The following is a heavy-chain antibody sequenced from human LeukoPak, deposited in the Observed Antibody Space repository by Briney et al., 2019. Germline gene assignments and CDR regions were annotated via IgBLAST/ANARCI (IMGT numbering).Heavy chain of an antibody. D-gene: IGHD6-19*01. Sequence: GGSLRLPCAASEFSVGSNYMTWVRQAPGKGLEWVSDISYSGGSTYYADSVKGRFTISRDNSKNTLYLQMNSLRAEDTAVYYCAKDQRSIAVAGYFDYWGQGTLVTVSS. J-gene: IGHJ4*02. V-gene: IGHV3-23*01. CDR3: AKDQRSIAVAGYFDY. CDR1: EFSVGSNY. CDR2: ISYSGGST.